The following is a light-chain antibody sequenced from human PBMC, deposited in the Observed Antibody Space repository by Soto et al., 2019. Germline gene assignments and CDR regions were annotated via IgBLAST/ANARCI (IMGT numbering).Light chain of an antibody. J-gene: IGKJ1*01. CDR2: GAS. V-gene: IGKV3-15*01. CDR1: QSVSSN. CDR3: QHYNNWPPWT. Sequence: EIVMTQSPVTLSVSPGEGATLSCRASQSVSSNLAWYQQKPGQAPRLLIYGASTRATGVPARFSGSGSGTEFTLTISSLQSEDFAVYYCQHYNNWPPWTFGQGTKVEIK.